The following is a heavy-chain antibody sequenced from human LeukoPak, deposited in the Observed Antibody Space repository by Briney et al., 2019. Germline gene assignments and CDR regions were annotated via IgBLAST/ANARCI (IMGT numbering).Heavy chain of an antibody. Sequence: SETLSLTCTVSGGSISSYYWSWIRQPAGKGLEWIGRIYTSGSTNYNPSLRGRVTMSVDTSKNQFSLKLSSVTAADTAVYYCARVLYSSGWFDAFDIWGQGTIVTVSS. CDR3: ARVLYSSGWFDAFDI. CDR1: GGSISSYY. V-gene: IGHV4-4*07. D-gene: IGHD6-19*01. CDR2: IYTSGST. J-gene: IGHJ3*02.